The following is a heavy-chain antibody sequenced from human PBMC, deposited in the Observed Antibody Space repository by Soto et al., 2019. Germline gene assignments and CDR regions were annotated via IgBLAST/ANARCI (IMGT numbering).Heavy chain of an antibody. D-gene: IGHD5-12*01. J-gene: IGHJ4*02. Sequence: EVQLLESGGGLVQPGGSLRLSCAASGFSFSSYAMVWVRQAPGKGLEWVSVISARGGSSYFADSVKGRFTISGDNSKNGLSLEMNSLRAEDTAIYFFAKGSIEYSASVDNWGQGTLVLVSS. CDR3: AKGSIEYSASVDN. V-gene: IGHV3-23*01. CDR2: ISARGGSS. CDR1: GFSFSSYA.